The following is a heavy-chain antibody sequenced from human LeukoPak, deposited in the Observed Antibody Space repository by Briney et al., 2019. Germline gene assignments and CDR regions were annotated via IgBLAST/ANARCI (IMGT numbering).Heavy chain of an antibody. V-gene: IGHV3-33*08. CDR3: ARDLRTGTTRLLDY. Sequence: PGGSLRLSCEVSGFTFSSYGMHWVRQAPGKGLEWVAVIWYDGSNKYYADSVKGRFTISRDNSKNTLYLQMNSLRAEDTAVYYCARDLRTGTTRLLDYWGQGTLVTVSS. J-gene: IGHJ4*02. CDR2: IWYDGSNK. D-gene: IGHD1-7*01. CDR1: GFTFSSYG.